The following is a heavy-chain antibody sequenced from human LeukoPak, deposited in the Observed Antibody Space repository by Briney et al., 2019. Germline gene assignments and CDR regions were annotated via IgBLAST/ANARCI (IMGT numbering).Heavy chain of an antibody. CDR1: GGSFSGYY. Sequence: SETLSLTCAVYGGSFSGYYWSWIRRPPGKGLEWIGEINHSGSTNYNPSLKSRVTISVDTSKNQFSLKLSSVTAADTAVYYCARGTRLSGYSYGPYYYYYYMDVWGKGTTVTVSS. CDR3: ARGTRLSGYSYGPYYYYYYMDV. D-gene: IGHD5-18*01. V-gene: IGHV4-34*01. CDR2: INHSGST. J-gene: IGHJ6*03.